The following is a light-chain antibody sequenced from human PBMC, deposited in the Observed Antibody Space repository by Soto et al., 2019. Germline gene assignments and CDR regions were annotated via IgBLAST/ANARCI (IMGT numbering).Light chain of an antibody. J-gene: IGLJ1*01. Sequence: PLTQPGSVCGSPGQSVTISCTGTNSDVGGYNYVSWYQQHPGKAPKVMIYDVTKRPSGVPIRFSGSKYGNTASLTISGLKDEDEADYYCCSFEGSFVFGTGTKVTVL. CDR3: CSFEGSFV. V-gene: IGLV2-11*01. CDR1: NSDVGGYNY. CDR2: DVT.